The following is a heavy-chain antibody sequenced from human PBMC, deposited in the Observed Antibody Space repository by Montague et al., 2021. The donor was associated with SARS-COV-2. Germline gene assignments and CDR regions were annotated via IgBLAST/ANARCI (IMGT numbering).Heavy chain of an antibody. J-gene: IGHJ4*02. D-gene: IGHD3-22*01. CDR3: ARGRQHINMVVVVVTGGEYYFDF. Sequence: SDTLSLTCAVYDGSFSDYYWTWIRQPPGKGLEWIGEINHRGSTNXNPSLKSRVTISVDTSKNQFSLKMTSVTAADTAVYYCARGRQHINMVVVVVTGGEYYFDFWGQGTLVAVSS. V-gene: IGHV4-34*01. CDR1: DGSFSDYY. CDR2: INHRGST.